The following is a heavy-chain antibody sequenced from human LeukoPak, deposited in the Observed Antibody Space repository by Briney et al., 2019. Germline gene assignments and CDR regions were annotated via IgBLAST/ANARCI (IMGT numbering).Heavy chain of an antibody. D-gene: IGHD1-1*01. V-gene: IGHV3-30-3*01. CDR3: GRNERYFDY. Sequence: GRSLRLSCAASGFTFSSYAMHWVRQAPGKGLEWVAVISYDGSNKYYADSVKGRFTISRDNSKNTLDLQMNSLRAEDTAVYYWGRNERYFDYWGQGTLVTVSS. CDR1: GFTFSSYA. J-gene: IGHJ4*02. CDR2: ISYDGSNK.